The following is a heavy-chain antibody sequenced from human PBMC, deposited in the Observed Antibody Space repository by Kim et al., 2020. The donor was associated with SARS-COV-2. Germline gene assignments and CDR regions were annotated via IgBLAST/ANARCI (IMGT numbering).Heavy chain of an antibody. CDR3: ARGSTAGTHIDY. V-gene: IGHV3-23*01. D-gene: IGHD1-1*01. Sequence: YADSVRGRFTSSRDSSKNTLFLQMTSLRAEVTALYYCARGSTAGTHIDYWGQGTLVTVSS. J-gene: IGHJ4*02.